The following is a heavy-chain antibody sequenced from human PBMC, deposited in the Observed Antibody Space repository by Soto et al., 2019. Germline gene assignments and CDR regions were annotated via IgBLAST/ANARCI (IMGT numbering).Heavy chain of an antibody. Sequence: EVQLLESGGGSVQPGGSLRLSCAASGFTFSIYAMAWVRQAPGKGLEWVSVISGSGGDTDYADSVKGRFTISRDNFKDTLFLQLSGLRAEDTAIYYCARGHGYSYQRFEYWGQGALVTVSS. CDR1: GFTFSIYA. CDR2: ISGSGGDT. V-gene: IGHV3-23*01. J-gene: IGHJ4*02. D-gene: IGHD5-18*01. CDR3: ARGHGYSYQRFEY.